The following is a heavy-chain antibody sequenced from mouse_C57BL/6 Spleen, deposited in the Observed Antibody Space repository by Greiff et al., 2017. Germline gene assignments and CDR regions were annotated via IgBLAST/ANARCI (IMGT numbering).Heavy chain of an antibody. CDR2: IDPEDGET. Sequence: VHVKQSGAELVKPGASVKLSCTASGFNIKDYYMHWVKQRTEQGLEWIGRIDPEDGETKYAPKFQGKATITADTSSNTAYLQLSSLTSEDTAVYYCALYYYGSSPFADWGQGTLVTVSA. J-gene: IGHJ3*01. D-gene: IGHD1-1*01. CDR1: GFNIKDYY. CDR3: ALYYYGSSPFAD. V-gene: IGHV14-2*01.